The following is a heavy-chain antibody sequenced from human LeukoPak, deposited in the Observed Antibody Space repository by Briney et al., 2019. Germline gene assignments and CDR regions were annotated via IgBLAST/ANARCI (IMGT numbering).Heavy chain of an antibody. V-gene: IGHV3-30*04. Sequence: GGSLRLSCAASGFTFRNYVMHWGRQAPGKGLEWVAGISQDGSTQYYADSVKGRFTMSRDNSKNAVHLQMNSLRAEDTALYYCARENSAFDIWGHGTMVTVSS. CDR1: GFTFRNYV. J-gene: IGHJ3*02. D-gene: IGHD4-23*01. CDR2: ISQDGSTQ. CDR3: ARENSAFDI.